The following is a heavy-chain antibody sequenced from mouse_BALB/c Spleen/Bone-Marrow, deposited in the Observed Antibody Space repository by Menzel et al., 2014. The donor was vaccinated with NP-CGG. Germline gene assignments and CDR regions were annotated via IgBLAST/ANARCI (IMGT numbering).Heavy chain of an antibody. D-gene: IGHD1-2*01. Sequence: VQLQQSGPELAKPGALVKISCKVSGYTFTSYDINWVKQRPGQGLEWIGWIYPGDGSTKYNEKFKYKSTLTVDKSFSTAYMQLCSLTSEDSVVSYCARVKDYGYTWFSYWGQGTLVTVS. V-gene: IGHV1-85*01. CDR2: IYPGDGST. J-gene: IGHJ3*01. CDR3: ARVKDYGYTWFSY. CDR1: GYTFTSYD.